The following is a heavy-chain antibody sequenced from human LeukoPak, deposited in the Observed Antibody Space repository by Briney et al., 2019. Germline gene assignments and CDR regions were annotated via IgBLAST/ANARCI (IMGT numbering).Heavy chain of an antibody. CDR2: ISSGGGTT. D-gene: IGHD3-22*01. CDR3: ARSYYDSRGYIYYFDY. J-gene: IGHJ4*02. V-gene: IGHV3-23*01. CDR1: GFTVSSNY. Sequence: GGSLRLSCAASGFTVSSNYMSWVRQTPGKGLEWVSAISSGGGTTYYADSVKGRLTISRDNSKNTLSLQMNSLRVEDTAVYYCARSYYDSRGYIYYFDYWGQGTLVTVSS.